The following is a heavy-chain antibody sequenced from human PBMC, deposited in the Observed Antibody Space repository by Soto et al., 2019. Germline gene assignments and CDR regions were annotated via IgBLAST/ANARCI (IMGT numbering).Heavy chain of an antibody. CDR1: GGSFSGYY. V-gene: IGHV4-34*01. J-gene: IGHJ4*02. D-gene: IGHD4-17*01. CDR3: ARGSGDRDDY. Sequence: SETLSLTCAVYGGSFSGYYWSWIRQPPGKGLEWIGEINHSGSTNYNPSLKSRVTISVDTSKNQFSLKLSSVTAADTAVYYCARGSGDRDDYWGQGTLVTVSS. CDR2: INHSGST.